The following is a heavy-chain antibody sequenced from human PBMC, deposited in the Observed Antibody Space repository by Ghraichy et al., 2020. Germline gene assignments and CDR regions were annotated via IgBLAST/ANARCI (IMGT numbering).Heavy chain of an antibody. Sequence: SETLSLTCTVSGGSISSYYWSWIRQPPGKGLEWIGYIYYSGSTNYNPTLKSRVTISVDTSKNQFSLKLSSVTAADTAVYYCARFGRSREWLAAYWGQGTLVTVSS. CDR1: GGSISSYY. D-gene: IGHD6-19*01. CDR2: IYYSGST. V-gene: IGHV4-59*01. CDR3: ARFGRSREWLAAY. J-gene: IGHJ4*02.